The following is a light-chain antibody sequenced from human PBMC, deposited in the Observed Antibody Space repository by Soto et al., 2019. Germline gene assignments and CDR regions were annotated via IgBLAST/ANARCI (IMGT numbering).Light chain of an antibody. J-gene: IGLJ1*01. Sequence: QSVLAQPRSVSGSPGQSVTISCTGTGSDVGNYNYVSWFQQPPGKAPKLMIYDVTRRPSGVPDRFSGSKSGNTASLTISGLQAEDDADYYCCSYGGTYGYVFGTGTKVTVL. CDR1: GSDVGNYNY. CDR3: CSYGGTYGYV. CDR2: DVT. V-gene: IGLV2-11*01.